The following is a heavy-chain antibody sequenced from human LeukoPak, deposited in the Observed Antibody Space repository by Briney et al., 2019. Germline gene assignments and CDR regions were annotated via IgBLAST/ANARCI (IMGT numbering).Heavy chain of an antibody. D-gene: IGHD6-13*01. J-gene: IGHJ4*02. CDR3: ATGGLAAAGLRGTIDY. Sequence: ASVKVSCKVSGYTLTELSMHWVRQAPGKGLEWMGGFDPEDGETIYAQKFQGRVTMTEDTSTDTAYMELSSLRFEDTAVYYCATGGLAAAGLRGTIDYWGQGTLVTVSS. CDR2: FDPEDGET. V-gene: IGHV1-24*01. CDR1: GYTLTELS.